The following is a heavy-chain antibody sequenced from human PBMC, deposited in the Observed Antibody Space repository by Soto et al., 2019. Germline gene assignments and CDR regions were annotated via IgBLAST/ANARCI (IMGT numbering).Heavy chain of an antibody. D-gene: IGHD2-8*01. CDR1: GYTFTTYD. CDR2: ISTYNGNT. CDR3: ARDPYHVLMVTAPNLYGMDV. J-gene: IGHJ6*02. V-gene: IGHV1-18*01. Sequence: QVQLVQSGAEVKKPGASVKVSCKASGYTFTTYDISWVRQAPGQGLEWMGRISTYNGNTNYPQSLQGRLTMTTDTSTTTASMELRNLRSDDTAVYYCARDPYHVLMVTAPNLYGMDVWGQGTTVTVSS.